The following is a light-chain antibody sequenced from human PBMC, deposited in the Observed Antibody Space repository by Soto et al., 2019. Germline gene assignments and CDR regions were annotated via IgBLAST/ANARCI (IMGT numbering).Light chain of an antibody. Sequence: QSALAQPASVSGSPGQSITISCTGSSGDVGGYNYVSWYQQHPGKAPKLIIYEVTNRPSGVSNRFSASKSGNTASLTISGLQAEDEAYYYCSSYSNTDTLVVFGTGTKVTVL. J-gene: IGLJ1*01. CDR1: SGDVGGYNY. CDR2: EVT. V-gene: IGLV2-14*01. CDR3: SSYSNTDTLVV.